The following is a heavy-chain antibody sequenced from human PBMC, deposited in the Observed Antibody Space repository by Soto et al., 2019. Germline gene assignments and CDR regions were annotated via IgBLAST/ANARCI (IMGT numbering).Heavy chain of an antibody. CDR3: VSPHSESSNAFDL. V-gene: IGHV3-30*03. J-gene: IGHJ5*02. D-gene: IGHD3-10*01. CDR1: GFTFSSYG. CDR2: ISYDGSNK. Sequence: HPGGSLRLSCAASGFTFSSYGMHWVRQSPGKGLEWVAVISYDGSNKYYADSVKGRFTISRDNSKNAVYLEMNNLRLDDTAAYYCVSPHSESSNAFDLWGQGTLVTVSS.